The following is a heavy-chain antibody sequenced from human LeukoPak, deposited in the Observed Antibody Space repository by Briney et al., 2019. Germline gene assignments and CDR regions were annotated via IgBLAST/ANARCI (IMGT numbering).Heavy chain of an antibody. V-gene: IGHV1-2*02. CDR3: AREGLGTTDVNWFDP. D-gene: IGHD4-17*01. CDR2: INPNSGGT. Sequence: ASVKVSCKASGYTFTGYYMHWVRQAPGQGLEWMGWINPNSGGTKYAQKFQDRVTMTRDTSISVAYMELSRLRSDDTAVYYCAREGLGTTDVNWFDPWGQGTLVTVSS. J-gene: IGHJ5*02. CDR1: GYTFTGYY.